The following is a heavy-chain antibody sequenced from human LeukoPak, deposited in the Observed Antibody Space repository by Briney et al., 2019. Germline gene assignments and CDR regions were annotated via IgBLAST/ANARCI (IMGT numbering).Heavy chain of an antibody. J-gene: IGHJ4*02. Sequence: PSETLSLTCTVSGGSISSYYWSWIRQPAGKGLEWIGRIYTSGSTNYNPSLKSRVTMSVDTSKNQFSLKLNSMTAADTAVYYCARGPITMIAVVITHFDYWGPGILVTVSS. D-gene: IGHD3-22*01. CDR2: IYTSGST. V-gene: IGHV4-4*07. CDR3: ARGPITMIAVVITHFDY. CDR1: GGSISSYY.